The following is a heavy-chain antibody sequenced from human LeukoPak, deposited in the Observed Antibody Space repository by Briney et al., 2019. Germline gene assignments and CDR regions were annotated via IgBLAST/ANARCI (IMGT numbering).Heavy chain of an antibody. Sequence: GGSLRLSCAASGFTFSSYEMNWVRQAPGKGLEWVSYISSSGSTIYYADSVKGRFTISRDNAKNSLYLQMNSLRAEDTAVYYCARSSIAAAGTWCAFDIWGQGTMVTVSS. CDR2: ISSSGSTI. J-gene: IGHJ3*02. D-gene: IGHD6-13*01. CDR3: ARSSIAAAGTWCAFDI. CDR1: GFTFSSYE. V-gene: IGHV3-48*03.